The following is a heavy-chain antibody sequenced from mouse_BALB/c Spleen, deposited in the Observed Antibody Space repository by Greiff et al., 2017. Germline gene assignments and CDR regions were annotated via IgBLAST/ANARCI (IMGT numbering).Heavy chain of an antibody. Sequence: ESGPGLVAPSQSLSITCTVSGFSLTSYDISWIRQPPGKGLEWLGVIWTGGGTNYNSAFMSRLSISKDNSKSQVFLKMNSLQTDDTAIYYCVRDSWFAYWGQGTLVTVSA. V-gene: IGHV2-9-2*01. J-gene: IGHJ3*01. CDR1: GFSLTSYD. CDR3: VRDSWFAY. CDR2: IWTGGGT.